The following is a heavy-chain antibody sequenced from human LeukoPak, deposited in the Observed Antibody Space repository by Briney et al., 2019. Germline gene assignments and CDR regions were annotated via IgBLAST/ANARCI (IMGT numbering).Heavy chain of an antibody. CDR3: ARLQLVHYYYYMDV. CDR1: GYTFTSYD. Sequence: GAPVKVSCKASGYTFTSYDINWVRQATGQGLEWMGWMNPNSGNTGYAQKFQGRVTMTRNTSISTAYMELSSLRSEDTVVYYCARLQLVHYYYYMDVWGKGTTVTVSS. J-gene: IGHJ6*03. D-gene: IGHD6-6*01. V-gene: IGHV1-8*01. CDR2: MNPNSGNT.